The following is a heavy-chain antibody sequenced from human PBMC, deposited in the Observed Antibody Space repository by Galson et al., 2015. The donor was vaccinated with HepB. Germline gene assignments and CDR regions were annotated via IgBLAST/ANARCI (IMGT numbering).Heavy chain of an antibody. J-gene: IGHJ6*02. Sequence: SLRLSCAASGFTFSSYGMHWVRQAPGKGLEWVAVISYDGSNKYYADSVKGRFTISRDNSKNTLYLQMNSLRAEDTAVYYCARDLYYDILTGYRKPAYYYYGMDVWGQGTTVTVSS. CDR2: ISYDGSNK. V-gene: IGHV3-30*19. CDR3: ARDLYYDILTGYRKPAYYYYGMDV. CDR1: GFTFSSYG. D-gene: IGHD3-9*01.